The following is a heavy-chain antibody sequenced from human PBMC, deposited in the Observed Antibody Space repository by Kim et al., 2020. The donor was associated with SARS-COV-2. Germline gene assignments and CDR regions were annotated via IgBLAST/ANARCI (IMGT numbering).Heavy chain of an antibody. CDR2: YN. D-gene: IGHD6-13*01. V-gene: IGHV6-1*01. CDR3: ARTSAGTFDY. J-gene: IGHJ4*02. Sequence: YNDYVVSVKSRLTINPDTAKNQFSLQLNSVTPEDTAVYYCARTSAGTFDYWGQGTLVTVSS.